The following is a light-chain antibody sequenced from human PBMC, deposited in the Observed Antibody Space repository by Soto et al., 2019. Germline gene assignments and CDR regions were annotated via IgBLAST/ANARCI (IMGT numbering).Light chain of an antibody. V-gene: IGKV1-5*01. CDR1: QIISNW. CDR2: HAS. J-gene: IGKJ1*01. Sequence: DIQMTQSPSTLSASVGDRVTITCRASQIISNWLAWYQQKPGRAPKLLIFHASSLQTGVPSRFRGSGSGTEFTLTISSLQPDDFATDYCQQYSSYWTFGQGTKVEIK. CDR3: QQYSSYWT.